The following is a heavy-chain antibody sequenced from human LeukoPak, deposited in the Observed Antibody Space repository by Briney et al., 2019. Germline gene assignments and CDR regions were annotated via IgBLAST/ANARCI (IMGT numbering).Heavy chain of an antibody. D-gene: IGHD2-2*01. CDR3: ARDHAYRADY. CDR1: GFTFSSYG. J-gene: IGHJ4*02. CDR2: IRYDGSNK. V-gene: IGHV3-30*02. Sequence: PGGSLRLSCAASGFTFSSYGMHWVRQAPGKGLEWVAFIRYDGSNKYYADPVKGRFTISRDNAKNSLYLQMSSLTAEDTATYYCARDHAYRADYWGQGTLVTVSS.